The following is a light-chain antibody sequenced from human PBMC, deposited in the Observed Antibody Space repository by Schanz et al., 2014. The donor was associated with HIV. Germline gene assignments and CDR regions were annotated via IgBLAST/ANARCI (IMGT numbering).Light chain of an antibody. CDR1: NSDVGGHNY. V-gene: IGLV2-8*01. CDR3: CSFARSNTYV. J-gene: IGLJ1*01. Sequence: QSALTQPPSASGSPGQSVTISCTGTNSDVGGHNYVSWFQQHPGKAPRLIIYEVTKRPSGVPDRFSGSKSGNTASLTVSGLQADDEADYYCCSFARSNTYVFGTGTKLTVL. CDR2: EVT.